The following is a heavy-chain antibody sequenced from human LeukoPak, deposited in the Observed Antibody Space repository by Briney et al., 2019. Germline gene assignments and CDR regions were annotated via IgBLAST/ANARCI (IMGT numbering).Heavy chain of an antibody. CDR1: GGSMSNYY. CDR3: ARYKQTTVTMTGGFDP. CDR2: IFYSGST. Sequence: SETLSLTCTVSGGSMSNYYWSCIRQPPEKGLEWIGYIFYSGSTYSKPSFKNRVTISVDTSKNQFPLRLTSVSTADTAVYYCARYKQTTVTMTGGFDPWGQGTLVIVSS. V-gene: IGHV4-59*01. D-gene: IGHD4-17*01. J-gene: IGHJ5*02.